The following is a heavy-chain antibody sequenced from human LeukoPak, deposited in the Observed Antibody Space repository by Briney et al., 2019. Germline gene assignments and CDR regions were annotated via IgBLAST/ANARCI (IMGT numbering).Heavy chain of an antibody. CDR1: GFTFSSYS. Sequence: GGSLRLSCAASGFTFSSYSMNWVRQAPGKGLEGVSSISSSSSYIYYADSVKGRFTISRDNAKNSLYLQMNSLRAEDTAVYYCARGTGTTTFDYWGQGTLVTVSS. CDR2: ISSSSSYI. V-gene: IGHV3-21*01. J-gene: IGHJ4*02. CDR3: ARGTGTTTFDY. D-gene: IGHD1-7*01.